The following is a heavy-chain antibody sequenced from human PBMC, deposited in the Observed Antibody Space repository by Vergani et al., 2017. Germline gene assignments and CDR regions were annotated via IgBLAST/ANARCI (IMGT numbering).Heavy chain of an antibody. CDR3: ARDSGYYFDY. CDR2: ISYDGRNK. D-gene: IGHD1-26*01. CDR1: GFTFSSYA. V-gene: IGHV3-30*04. J-gene: IGHJ4*02. Sequence: QVQLVESGGGVVQPGRSLRLPCAASGFTFSSYAMHWVRQAPGKGLEWVAVISYDGRNKYYADSVKGRVTISRDNSKNTLYLQMNSLRAEDTAVYYCARDSGYYFDYWGQGTLVTVSS.